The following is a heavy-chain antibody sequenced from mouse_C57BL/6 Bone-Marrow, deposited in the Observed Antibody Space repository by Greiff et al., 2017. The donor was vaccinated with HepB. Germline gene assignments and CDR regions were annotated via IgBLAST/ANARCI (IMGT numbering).Heavy chain of an antibody. CDR1: GFSLSTFGMG. J-gene: IGHJ4*01. CDR2: IWWEDDK. CDR3: ARKELIYYYGSRGGDYAMDY. Sequence: QVTLKVSGPGILQPSQTLSLTCSFSGFSLSTFGMGVGWIRQPSGKGLEWLAHIWWEDDKYYNPGLKSRLTISKDTSKNQVFLKIAKVDTADTATYYCARKELIYYYGSRGGDYAMDYWGQGTSVTVSS. D-gene: IGHD1-1*01. V-gene: IGHV8-8*01.